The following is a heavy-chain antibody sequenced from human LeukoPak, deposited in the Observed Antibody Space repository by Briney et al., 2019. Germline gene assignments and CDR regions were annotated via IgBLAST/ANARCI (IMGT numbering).Heavy chain of an antibody. V-gene: IGHV3-21*01. CDR1: GFTFSSYS. CDR2: ISSSSSFI. J-gene: IGHJ3*02. D-gene: IGHD4-17*01. Sequence: GGSLRLSCAASGFTFSSYSMNWVRQAPGKGLEWVSSISSSSSFIYYADSVRGRFTISRDNSKNTLYLQMNSLRAEDTAVYYCARDRSYGEPDAFDIWGQGTMVTVSS. CDR3: ARDRSYGEPDAFDI.